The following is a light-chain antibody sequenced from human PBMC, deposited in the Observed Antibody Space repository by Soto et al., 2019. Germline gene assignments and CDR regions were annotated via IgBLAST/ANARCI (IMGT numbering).Light chain of an antibody. CDR1: QGIRSD. V-gene: IGKV1-6*02. Sequence: AIQITQSPSSLSSSFGDRVTITFLASQGIRSDLGWYQQTPGKAPKLLIYAASTLQSGVPSRFSGSGSGTDFTLTISSLQPEDFATYYCLQDYNYPWTFGQGTKVDIK. J-gene: IGKJ1*01. CDR3: LQDYNYPWT. CDR2: AAS.